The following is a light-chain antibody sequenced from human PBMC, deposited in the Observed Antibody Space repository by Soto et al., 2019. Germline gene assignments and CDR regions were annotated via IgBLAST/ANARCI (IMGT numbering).Light chain of an antibody. CDR1: QNVRNN. Sequence: EIVMTQSPGSLSVSPGDRATLSCRASQNVRNNLAWYQQKPGQAPRLLIYGASTRATGIPARFSGSGSGTEFTLTISRLQSEDSATYYCLSRFDWPTFGGGATLEIK. J-gene: IGKJ4*01. CDR3: LSRFDWPT. V-gene: IGKV3-15*01. CDR2: GAS.